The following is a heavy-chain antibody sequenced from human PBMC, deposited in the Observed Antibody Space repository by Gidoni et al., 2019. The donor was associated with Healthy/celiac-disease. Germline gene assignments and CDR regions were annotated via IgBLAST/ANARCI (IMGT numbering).Heavy chain of an antibody. D-gene: IGHD3-10*01. J-gene: IGHJ4*02. CDR1: GFTFSSYA. CDR2: ISGSGGRT. V-gene: IGHV3-23*01. Sequence: EVQLLESGGGLVQPGGSLRLSCAASGFTFSSYAMSWVRQAPGKGLAWVSAISGSGGRTYYADSVKGRFTISRDNSKNTLYLQMNSLRAEDTAVYYCAKGANGEWGFDYWGQGTLVTVSS. CDR3: AKGANGEWGFDY.